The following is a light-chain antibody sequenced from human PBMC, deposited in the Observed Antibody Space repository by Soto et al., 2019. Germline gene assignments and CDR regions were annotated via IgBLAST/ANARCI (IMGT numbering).Light chain of an antibody. Sequence: DIVMTQSPATLSVSPGERATLSCRASPSVASNLAWYQQRPGQAPRLLIYGASTRATGVPVRFSGSGSGTEFTLTISSLQSEDFAVYYCHHYNNWPHTFGGGTKVEIK. CDR1: PSVASN. V-gene: IGKV3-15*01. CDR3: HHYNNWPHT. CDR2: GAS. J-gene: IGKJ4*01.